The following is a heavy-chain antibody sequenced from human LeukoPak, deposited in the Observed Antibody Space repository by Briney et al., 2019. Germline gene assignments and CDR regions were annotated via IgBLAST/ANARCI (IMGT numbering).Heavy chain of an antibody. CDR3: ARLTGYRIESAFDI. CDR2: IYYSGST. Sequence: PSETLSLTCTVSGGSISSYYWSWIRQPPGKGLEWIGYIYYSGSTNYNPSLKSRVTISVDTSKNQFSLKPSSVTAADTAVYYCARLTGYRIESAFDIWGQGTMVTVSS. V-gene: IGHV4-59*01. CDR1: GGSISSYY. J-gene: IGHJ3*02. D-gene: IGHD3-9*01.